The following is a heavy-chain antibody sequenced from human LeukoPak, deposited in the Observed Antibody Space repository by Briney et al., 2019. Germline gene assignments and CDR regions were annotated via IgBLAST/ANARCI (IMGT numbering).Heavy chain of an antibody. CDR2: ISGSGGNT. CDR1: GFTFSRNG. Sequence: GGSLRPSCAASGFTFSRNGMTWVRRAPGKGLEWVSAISGSGGNTYYADSVKGRFTISRDNSKNTLYLQMNSLRAEDTAVYYCAKDRRAGSYDYWGQGTLVTVSS. D-gene: IGHD3-10*01. J-gene: IGHJ4*02. V-gene: IGHV3-23*01. CDR3: AKDRRAGSYDY.